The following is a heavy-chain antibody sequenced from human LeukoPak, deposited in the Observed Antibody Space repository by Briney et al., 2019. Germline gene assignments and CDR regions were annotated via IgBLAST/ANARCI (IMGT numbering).Heavy chain of an antibody. Sequence: GESLKISCKGSGYSFTSYWIGWVRQMPGKGLEWMGIIYPGDSDTRYSPSFQGQVTISADKSLSTAYLQWSSLKASDTAMYYCARKGIAVAGLSYYYYMDVWGKGTTVTVSS. J-gene: IGHJ6*03. D-gene: IGHD6-19*01. V-gene: IGHV5-51*01. CDR2: IYPGDSDT. CDR3: ARKGIAVAGLSYYYYMDV. CDR1: GYSFTSYW.